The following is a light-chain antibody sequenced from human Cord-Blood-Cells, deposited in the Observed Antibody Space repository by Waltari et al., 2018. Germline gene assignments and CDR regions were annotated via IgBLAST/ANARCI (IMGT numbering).Light chain of an antibody. CDR3: QQLNSYPLT. CDR1: QGISSY. Sequence: IQLTQSPSSLSASVGDRVTITCRASQGISSYLAWYQQKPWKATKLLIYAASTLQSGVPSRFSGSGYGTDFTLTISSLQPDDFATYYCQQLNSYPLTFGGGTKVEIK. CDR2: AAS. V-gene: IGKV1-9*01. J-gene: IGKJ4*01.